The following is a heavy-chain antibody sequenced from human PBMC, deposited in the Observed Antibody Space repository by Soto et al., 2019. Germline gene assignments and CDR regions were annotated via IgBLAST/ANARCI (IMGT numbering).Heavy chain of an antibody. D-gene: IGHD5-12*01. V-gene: IGHV4-30-2*01. Sequence: SETLSLTCAVSGGSITSSGYSWSWIRQPPGKGLEWIGYVYPSGTIFYNPSLNSRVTISVDTSNSQFSLRLSSVTAADTAVYYCATYTAYAKYYFDYWGRGTLVTVSS. CDR3: ATYTAYAKYYFDY. CDR2: VYPSGTI. CDR1: GGSITSSGYS. J-gene: IGHJ4*02.